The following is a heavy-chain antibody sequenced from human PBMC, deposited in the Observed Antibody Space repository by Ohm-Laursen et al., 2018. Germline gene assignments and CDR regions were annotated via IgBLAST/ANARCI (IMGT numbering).Heavy chain of an antibody. J-gene: IGHJ4*02. CDR2: ITHGGRTK. D-gene: IGHD4-17*01. CDR1: GFTFSDYY. V-gene: IGHV3-11*01. CDR3: ARDEGIYGAFDY. Sequence: SLRLSCAASGFTFSDYYMTWIRQAPGQGLEWLSYITHGGRTKYYADSVKGRFTISRDNAKNSLYLQINSLRAKDTAMYYCARDEGIYGAFDYWGRGTLVTVSS.